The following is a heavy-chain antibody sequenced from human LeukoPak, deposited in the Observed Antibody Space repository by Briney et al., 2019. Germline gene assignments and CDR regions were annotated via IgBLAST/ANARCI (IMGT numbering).Heavy chain of an antibody. CDR1: GFIFSDYG. D-gene: IGHD1-1*01. V-gene: IGHV3-30*18. CDR2: IAYDGNNT. J-gene: IGHJ6*04. CDR3: AKTGMLCRVGYLDV. Sequence: PGGSLRLSCVASGFIFSDYGIQWVRQAPGKGLEWVAVIAYDGNNTYYGDSVRGRFTISRDNSKKMVYLEMNSLRVEDTAVYYCAKTGMLCRVGYLDVWGKGTAVIVSS.